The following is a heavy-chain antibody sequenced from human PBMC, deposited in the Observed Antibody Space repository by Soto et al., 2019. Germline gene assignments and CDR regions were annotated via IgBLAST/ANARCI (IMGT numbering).Heavy chain of an antibody. CDR3: ARVIYSSGWYGHHFFDY. D-gene: IGHD6-19*01. Sequence: PGGSLRLSCAASGFTFSSYDMHWVRQATGKGLEWVSAIGTAGDTYYPGSVKGRFTISRENAKNSLYLQMNSLRAGDTAVYYCARVIYSSGWYGHHFFDYCGQGSLVPVSS. V-gene: IGHV3-13*01. CDR2: IGTAGDT. J-gene: IGHJ4*02. CDR1: GFTFSSYD.